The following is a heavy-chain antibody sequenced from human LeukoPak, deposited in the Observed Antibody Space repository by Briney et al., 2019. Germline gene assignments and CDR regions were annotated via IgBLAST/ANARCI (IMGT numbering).Heavy chain of an antibody. CDR2: IYHSGST. CDR3: AREGGPYCSSTSCYEFRFDY. V-gene: IGHV4-30-2*01. Sequence: PSETLSLTCTVSGGSISSGGYYWSWIRQPPGKGLEWIGYIYHSGSTYYNPSLKSRVTISVDRSKNQFSLKLSSVTAADTAVYYCAREGGPYCSSTSCYEFRFDYWGQGTLVTVSS. CDR1: GGSISSGGYY. J-gene: IGHJ4*02. D-gene: IGHD2-2*01.